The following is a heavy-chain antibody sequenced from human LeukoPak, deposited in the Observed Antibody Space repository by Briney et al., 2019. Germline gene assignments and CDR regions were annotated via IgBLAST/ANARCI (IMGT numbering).Heavy chain of an antibody. CDR3: ARGSSFDGYCSAGACDAGYYDS. D-gene: IGHD2-15*01. Sequence: SETLSLTCAVYGESFSAYFWNWIRPAPGKPLEYIGEINHRGSSHYNPSLKSRVTLSVDTSKNQFSLKLTSVTAADTAVYFCARGSSFDGYCSAGACDAGYYDSWGQGTPVTVSS. J-gene: IGHJ4*02. CDR2: INHRGSS. V-gene: IGHV4-34*01. CDR1: GESFSAYF.